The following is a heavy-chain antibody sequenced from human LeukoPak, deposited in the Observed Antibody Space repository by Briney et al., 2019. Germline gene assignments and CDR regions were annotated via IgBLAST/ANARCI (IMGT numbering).Heavy chain of an antibody. CDR3: ARGNFAAAIRNQGMDV. J-gene: IGHJ6*02. V-gene: IGHV3-21*01. CDR2: ISTASNYI. CDR1: GFTFSTYD. D-gene: IGHD2-21*02. Sequence: PGGSLRLSCAASGFTFSTYDMNWVRQAPGKGLEWVSCISTASNYIYYADSVKGRFTVSRDNAKNSLYLQMNSLRAEDTAVYYCARGNFAAAIRNQGMDVWGQGTTVTVSS.